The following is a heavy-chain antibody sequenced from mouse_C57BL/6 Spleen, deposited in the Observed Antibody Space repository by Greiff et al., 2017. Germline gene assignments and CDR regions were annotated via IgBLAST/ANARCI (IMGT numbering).Heavy chain of an antibody. J-gene: IGHJ2*01. CDR3: AKNWGTGSYYFDY. CDR2: IWRGGST. D-gene: IGHD4-1*01. Sequence: VQLQESGPGLVQPSQSLSITCTVSGFSLTSYGVHWVRHSPGQGLEWLGVIWRGGSTDYNAAFMSILSLTKDNSKSQVFFKMTSLQADDTAIYYCAKNWGTGSYYFDYWGQGTTLTVSS. CDR1: GFSLTSYG. V-gene: IGHV2-5*01.